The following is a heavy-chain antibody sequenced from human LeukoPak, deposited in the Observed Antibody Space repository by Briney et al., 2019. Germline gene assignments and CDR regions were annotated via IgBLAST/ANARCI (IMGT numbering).Heavy chain of an antibody. Sequence: KPSETLSLTCAGYGGSFSGYYWSWVRQPPGKGLGGIGDINHSGSTNYNPSLKSRVTISVDTSKQQFSLKLSSVTAADTAVYYCARVLEGSSGQHWYFDLWGRGTLVTVSS. J-gene: IGHJ2*01. CDR2: INHSGST. D-gene: IGHD6-19*01. CDR3: ARVLEGSSGQHWYFDL. CDR1: GGSFSGYY. V-gene: IGHV4-34*01.